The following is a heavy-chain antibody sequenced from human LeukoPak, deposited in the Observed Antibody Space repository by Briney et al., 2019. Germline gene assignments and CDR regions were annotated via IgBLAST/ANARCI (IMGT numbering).Heavy chain of an antibody. V-gene: IGHV3-23*01. CDR1: GFSLSRYA. CDR2: ISDSGGST. Sequence: GGPLRLSCAVSGFSLSRYAMSWVRKAPGKGLEWVSAISDSGGSTYYADSVKGRFTISRDNSRNTLYLQMNILRAEDTAVYYCAKCRGSSWSDYFDYWGQGTLVTVSS. J-gene: IGHJ4*02. CDR3: AKCRGSSWSDYFDY. D-gene: IGHD6-13*01.